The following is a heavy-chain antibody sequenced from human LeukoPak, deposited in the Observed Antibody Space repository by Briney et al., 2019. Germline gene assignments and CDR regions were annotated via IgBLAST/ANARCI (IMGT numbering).Heavy chain of an antibody. CDR2: INHSGST. CDR1: GGSFSGYY. D-gene: IGHD2-2*01. V-gene: IGHV4-34*01. Sequence: KSSETLFLTCAVYGGSFSGYYWSWIRQPPGKGLEWIGEINHSGSTNYNPSLKSRVTISVDTSKNQFSLKLSSVTAADTAVYYCASSDIVVVPAAIFVDWGQGTLVTVSS. CDR3: ASSDIVVVPAAIFVD. J-gene: IGHJ4*02.